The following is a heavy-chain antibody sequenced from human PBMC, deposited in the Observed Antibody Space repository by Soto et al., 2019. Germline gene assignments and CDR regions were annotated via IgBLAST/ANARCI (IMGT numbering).Heavy chain of an antibody. V-gene: IGHV3-66*01. CDR1: GFTVSSNY. Sequence: EVQLVESGGGLVQPGGSLRLSCAASGFTVSSNYMTWVRQAPGKGLEGVSVIYSGGSTYYADSVKGRFTISRDNSKNTLYLHMNSLRAEDTAVYYCARVDTILGVINGIDYWGQGTLVTVSS. CDR3: ARVDTILGVINGIDY. J-gene: IGHJ4*02. CDR2: IYSGGST. D-gene: IGHD3-3*01.